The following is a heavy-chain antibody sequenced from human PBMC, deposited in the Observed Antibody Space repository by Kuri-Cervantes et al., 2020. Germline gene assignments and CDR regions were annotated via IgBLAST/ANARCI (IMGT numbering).Heavy chain of an antibody. CDR2: ISGSGGST. D-gene: IGHD6-19*01. J-gene: IGHJ3*02. CDR3: AKDRYSSGWRGADAFDI. Sequence: GESLKISCAASGFTFSSYWMSWVRQAPGKGLEWVSAISGSGGSTYYADSVKGRFTISRDNSKNTLYPQMNSLRAEDTAVYYCAKDRYSSGWRGADAFDIWGQGTMVTVSS. V-gene: IGHV3-23*01. CDR1: GFTFSSYW.